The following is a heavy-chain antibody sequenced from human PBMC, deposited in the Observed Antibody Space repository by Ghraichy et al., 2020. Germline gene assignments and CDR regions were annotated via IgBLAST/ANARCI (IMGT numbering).Heavy chain of an antibody. V-gene: IGHV1-8*02. CDR2: MSPKSGNT. D-gene: IGHD2-2*01. CDR1: GYTFINYD. CDR3: ARRVVDGFDP. J-gene: IGHJ5*02. Sequence: ASVKVSCKASGYTFINYDINWLRQATGQGPEWMGWMSPKSGNTGYEKKFQGRVTMTRDTSINTAYMELSSLRPEDTALYYCARRVVDGFDPWGQGTLVTVAS.